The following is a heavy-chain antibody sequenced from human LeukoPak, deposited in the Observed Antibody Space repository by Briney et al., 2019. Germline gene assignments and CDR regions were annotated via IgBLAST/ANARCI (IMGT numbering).Heavy chain of an antibody. CDR2: IYSGGNT. CDR3: AKTTEPKGRYCSGDICYSGPVDY. CDR1: GLTVSSTS. D-gene: IGHD2-15*01. V-gene: IGHV3-53*01. Sequence: GGSLRLSCAASGLTVSSTSLNWVRQAPGKGLEWVSVIYSGGNTYYADSVKGRFTLSRDNSKNTLYLQMNSLRAEDTAVYYCAKTTEPKGRYCSGDICYSGPVDYWGQGTLVTVSS. J-gene: IGHJ4*02.